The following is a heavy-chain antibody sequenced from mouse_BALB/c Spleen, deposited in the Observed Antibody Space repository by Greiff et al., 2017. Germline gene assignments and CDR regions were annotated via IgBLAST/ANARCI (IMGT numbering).Heavy chain of an antibody. Sequence: EVKLMESGTVLARPGASVKMSCKASGYTFTSYWMHWVKQRPGQGLEWIGAIYPGNSDTSYNQKFKGKAKLTAVTSTSTAYMELSSLTNEDSAVYYCTRSGMITTAWFADWGQGTLVTVSA. J-gene: IGHJ3*01. D-gene: IGHD2-4*01. V-gene: IGHV1-5*01. CDR1: GYTFTSYW. CDR2: IYPGNSDT. CDR3: TRSGMITTAWFAD.